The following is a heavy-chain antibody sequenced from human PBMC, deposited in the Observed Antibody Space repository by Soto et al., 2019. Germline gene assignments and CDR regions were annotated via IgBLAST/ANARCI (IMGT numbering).Heavy chain of an antibody. Sequence: EVRLLESGGGLVQPGGSLRLSCAASGFTFSVYAMSWVRQAPGKGLEWVSGISGSGDSTHYADSVKGRFAVSRDNSKSMLYLQTNSLRAEDTAISYCAKALYGGFTYWGQGTLVTVSS. CDR3: AKALYGGFTY. D-gene: IGHD3-10*01. V-gene: IGHV3-23*01. CDR2: ISGSGDST. J-gene: IGHJ4*02. CDR1: GFTFSVYA.